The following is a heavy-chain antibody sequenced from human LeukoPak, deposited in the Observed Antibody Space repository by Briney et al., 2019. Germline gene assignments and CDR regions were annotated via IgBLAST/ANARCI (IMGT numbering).Heavy chain of an antibody. CDR3: AKGLISSWYLFDN. J-gene: IGHJ4*02. V-gene: IGHV3-23*01. Sequence: GGSLRLSCAASGFTFRSYPMSWVRQAPGKGLEWVSSIFNAGGDTYYADSVRGRFTVSRDNSKNTLYLQMTTLRAEDTALYYCAKGLISSWYLFDNWGQGTLVTVSS. D-gene: IGHD6-13*01. CDR1: GFTFRSYP. CDR2: IFNAGGDT.